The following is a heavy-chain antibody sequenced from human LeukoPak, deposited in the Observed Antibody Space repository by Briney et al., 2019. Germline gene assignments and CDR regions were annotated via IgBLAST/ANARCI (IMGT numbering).Heavy chain of an antibody. CDR3: ARGLGGNVSDY. D-gene: IGHD4-23*01. CDR2: IYYSGST. Sequence: SETLSLTCTVSGGSISSYYWSWIRQPPGKGLEWIGYIYYSGSTNYNPSLKSRVTISVDTSKNQFSLKLSSVTAADTAVYYCARGLGGNVSDYWGQGTLVTVSS. CDR1: GGSISSYY. J-gene: IGHJ4*02. V-gene: IGHV4-59*01.